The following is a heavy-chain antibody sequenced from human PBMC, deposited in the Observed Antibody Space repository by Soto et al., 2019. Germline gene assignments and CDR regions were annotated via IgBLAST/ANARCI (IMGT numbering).Heavy chain of an antibody. CDR1: GDSVSSNSAA. J-gene: IGHJ5*02. D-gene: IGHD6-13*01. CDR3: ARGLYSSSWHLNWFEP. CDR2: TYYRSKWYN. Sequence: SQTLSLTCAISGDSVSSNSAAWNWIRQSPSRGLEWLGRTYYRSKWYNDYAVSVKSRITINPDTSKNQFSLQLNSVTPEDTAVYYCARGLYSSSWHLNWFEPWGQGTLVTVSS. V-gene: IGHV6-1*01.